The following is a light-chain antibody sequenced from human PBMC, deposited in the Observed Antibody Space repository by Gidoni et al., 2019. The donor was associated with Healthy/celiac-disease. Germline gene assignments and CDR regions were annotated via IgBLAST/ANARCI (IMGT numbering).Light chain of an antibody. CDR2: DSS. Sequence: EIVLTQSPATLSLSPGARATLSCRASQSVSSYLAWYQPKPGQVPRLLIYDSSNKATGSPARFSGSGSGTDFTLTISSIGPEDYAVYYCQQRSNWPPMYTFGQGTKLEIK. CDR3: QQRSNWPPMYT. V-gene: IGKV3-11*01. J-gene: IGKJ2*01. CDR1: QSVSSY.